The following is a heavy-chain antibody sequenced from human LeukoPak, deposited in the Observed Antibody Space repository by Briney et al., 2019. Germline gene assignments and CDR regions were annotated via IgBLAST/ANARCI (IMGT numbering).Heavy chain of an antibody. Sequence: GASLKISCQGSGCNITSYGITCVSQIPAKALDWMKIIYPGDSDTRYSPSFQGQVTISADKSISTAYLQWSSQKASDTAMYYCARPDSRSDFWSGTGFDYWGQGTLVTVSS. J-gene: IGHJ4*02. V-gene: IGHV5-51*01. CDR3: ARPDSRSDFWSGTGFDY. D-gene: IGHD3-3*01. CDR1: GCNITSYG. CDR2: IYPGDSDT.